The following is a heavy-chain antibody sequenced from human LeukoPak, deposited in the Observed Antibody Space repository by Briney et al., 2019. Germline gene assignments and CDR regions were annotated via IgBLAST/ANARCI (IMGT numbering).Heavy chain of an antibody. CDR3: ATDLGSSRPNF. D-gene: IGHD6-13*01. J-gene: IGHJ4*02. CDR1: GFAFSTFF. CDR2: IKQDGSEK. Sequence: GGSLRLSCEASGFAFSTFFMAWVRQSPGKGLEWVANIKQDGSEKYYVDSVKGRFTISRDNAKNSLYLQMNSLRAEDTAVYYCATDLGSSRPNFWGQGILVTVSS. V-gene: IGHV3-7*01.